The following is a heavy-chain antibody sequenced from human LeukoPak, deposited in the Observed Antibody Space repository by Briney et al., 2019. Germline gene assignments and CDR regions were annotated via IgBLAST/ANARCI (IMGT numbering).Heavy chain of an antibody. CDR1: GGSISSYY. CDR2: IYYSGST. CDR3: ARREGWGSTDYFDY. Sequence: SETLSLTCTVSGGSISSYYWSWIRQPPGKGLEWIGYIYYSGSTNYNPSLKSRVTISVDTSKNQFSLKLSSVTAADTAVYYCARREGWGSTDYFDYWGQGTLVTVSS. J-gene: IGHJ4*02. V-gene: IGHV4-59*01. D-gene: IGHD7-27*01.